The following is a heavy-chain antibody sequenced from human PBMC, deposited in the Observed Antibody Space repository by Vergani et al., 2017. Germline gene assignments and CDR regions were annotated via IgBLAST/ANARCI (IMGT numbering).Heavy chain of an antibody. CDR2: ISWNSGRI. Sequence: EVQLVESGGGLIQPGGSLRLSCAASGFTFDDYAMHWVRQAPGKGLEWVSGISWNSGRIGYVDSVKGRFTISRDNAKNSLYLQMNSLRAEDTALYYCARVLRYYGSGSYHRYFDLWGRGTLVTVSS. D-gene: IGHD3-10*01. J-gene: IGHJ2*01. CDR3: ARVLRYYGSGSYHRYFDL. V-gene: IGHV3-9*01. CDR1: GFTFDDYA.